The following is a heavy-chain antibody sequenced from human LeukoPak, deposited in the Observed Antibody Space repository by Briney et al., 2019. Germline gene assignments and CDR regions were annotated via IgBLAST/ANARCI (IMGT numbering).Heavy chain of an antibody. CDR1: GFTFSSYT. J-gene: IGHJ4*02. Sequence: GGSLRLSCAASGFTFSSYTMTWVRQAPGKGLEWVSFISGSGSYINYADAVKGRFTISRDNAKNSLYLQMNSLRADDTAVYYCARDRPYDYWGQGTLVTVSS. CDR3: ARDRPYDY. V-gene: IGHV3-21*01. CDR2: ISGSGSYI.